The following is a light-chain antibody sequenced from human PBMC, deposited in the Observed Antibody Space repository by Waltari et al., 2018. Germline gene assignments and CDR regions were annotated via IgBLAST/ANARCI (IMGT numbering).Light chain of an antibody. CDR3: QQSYSPPYT. J-gene: IGKJ2*01. CDR1: QSIDTD. CDR2: GAS. Sequence: DIKLTQSPSSLSAPVGGRVTVTCRGSQSIDTDLNWYQHKPGTAPKLLIFGASSLHRGVPGRFSGSGSGTEFTLTITSLLPDDFVTYYCQQSYSPPYTFGRGTKLEIK. V-gene: IGKV1-39*01.